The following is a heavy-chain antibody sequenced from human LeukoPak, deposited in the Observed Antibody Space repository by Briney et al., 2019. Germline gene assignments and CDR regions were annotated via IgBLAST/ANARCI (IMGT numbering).Heavy chain of an antibody. V-gene: IGHV3-74*01. D-gene: IGHD4-11*01. J-gene: IGHJ4*02. CDR3: ARSSYSNGEANDY. Sequence: PGGSLRLSCAASGFTFSSYWMHWVRQAPGKGLVWVSRINSDGSSTSYADSVKGRFTISRDNAKNALYLQMNSLRAEDTAVYYCARSSYSNGEANDYWGQGTLVTVSS. CDR2: INSDGSST. CDR1: GFTFSSYW.